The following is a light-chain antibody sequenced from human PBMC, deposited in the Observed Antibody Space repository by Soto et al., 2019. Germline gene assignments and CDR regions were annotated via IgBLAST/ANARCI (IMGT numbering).Light chain of an antibody. Sequence: EIVLTQSPATLSLSPGERATLSCRASQTVSSFIGWYQQTPGQAPRLLIYDVSRRATGIPARFSGSGSGTDFTLTISSLEPADFAVYYCQQRSNWPPMYTFGQGTRLEIK. CDR2: DVS. CDR3: QQRSNWPPMYT. V-gene: IGKV3-11*01. CDR1: QTVSSF. J-gene: IGKJ2*01.